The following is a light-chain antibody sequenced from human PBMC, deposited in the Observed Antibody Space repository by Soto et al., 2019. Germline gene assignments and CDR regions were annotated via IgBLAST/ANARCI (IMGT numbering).Light chain of an antibody. CDR1: QTVGSY. J-gene: IGKJ1*01. CDR2: DTS. CDR3: QEYIQWPPGM. Sequence: EIVLTQSPATLSLSPGERATLSCRASQTVGSYLAWFRQIPGQAPRLLIYDTSTRAPGISARFSGSGSGTEFTLTISSLQSEDFAVYYCQEYIQWPPGMFGPGTTVDIK. V-gene: IGKV3-15*01.